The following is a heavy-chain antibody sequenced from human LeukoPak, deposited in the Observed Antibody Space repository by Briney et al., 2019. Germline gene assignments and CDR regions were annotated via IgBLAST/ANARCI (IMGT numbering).Heavy chain of an antibody. J-gene: IGHJ3*02. D-gene: IGHD3-22*01. CDR1: EFTFSSYS. V-gene: IGHV3-48*02. CDR3: ARDQTPHYYDSSGYYRNDAFDS. CDR2: ISSSSSTI. Sequence: PGGSLRLACAASEFTFSSYSMNWVRQAPGKGLEWVSYISSSSSTIYYADSVKGRFTISRDNAKNSLYLQMNSLRDEDTAVYYCARDQTPHYYDSSGYYRNDAFDSWGQGTMVTVSS.